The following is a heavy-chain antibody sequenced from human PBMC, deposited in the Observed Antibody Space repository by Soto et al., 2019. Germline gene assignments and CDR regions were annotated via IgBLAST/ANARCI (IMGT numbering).Heavy chain of an antibody. J-gene: IGHJ4*02. Sequence: EVQLVESGGGLVKPGGSLRLSCAASGFTFSNAWMNWVRQAPGKGLEWVGRIKSKTDGGTTDYAAPVKGRFTISRDDSKNTLYLQMNSLKTEDTAVYYCTTDVRITIFGVVIIPTIWGQGTLVTVSS. CDR1: GFTFSNAW. CDR3: TTDVRITIFGVVIIPTI. CDR2: IKSKTDGGTT. D-gene: IGHD3-3*01. V-gene: IGHV3-15*07.